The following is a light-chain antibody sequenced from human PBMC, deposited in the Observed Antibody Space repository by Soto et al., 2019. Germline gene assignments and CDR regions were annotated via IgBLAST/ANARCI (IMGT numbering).Light chain of an antibody. CDR1: QSVSSSY. CDR2: GTS. J-gene: IGKJ5*01. Sequence: IVLTQSPCTLSLSPGERATLSCRSSQSVSSSYLAWYQHKPGRAPRLLIDGTSSRATGIPDRFSGSGSGTDFTLTISRLEPEDFVVYYCQKYGGSFITFGQGTRLEIK. V-gene: IGKV3-20*01. CDR3: QKYGGSFIT.